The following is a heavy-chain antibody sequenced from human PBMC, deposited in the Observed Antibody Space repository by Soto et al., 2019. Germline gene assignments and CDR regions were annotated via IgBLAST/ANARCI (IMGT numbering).Heavy chain of an antibody. J-gene: IGHJ4*02. Sequence: ASVKVSCKASGYTFTSYGISWVRQAPGQGLEWMGWISAYNGNTNYAQKLQGRVTMTTDTSTSTAYMELRSLRSDDTAVYYCATEGPATDDTAMVTFVYWGQGTLVTVSS. CDR3: ATEGPATDDTAMVTFVY. CDR1: GYTFTSYG. D-gene: IGHD5-18*01. CDR2: ISAYNGNT. V-gene: IGHV1-18*01.